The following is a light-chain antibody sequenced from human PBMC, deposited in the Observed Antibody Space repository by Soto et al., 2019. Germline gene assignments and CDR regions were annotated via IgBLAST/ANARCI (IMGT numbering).Light chain of an antibody. CDR1: QSVSSSY. V-gene: IGKV3-20*01. J-gene: IGKJ1*01. CDR2: GVS. CDR3: QKYGTSLWT. Sequence: EIVLTQSPGTLSLSPGERATLSGRASQSVSSSYLAWYQQQLGQAPRLLIYGVSSRATGIPDRFSGSGSGTDFTLTISRLEPEDFAVYYCQKYGTSLWTFGQGTKVDIK.